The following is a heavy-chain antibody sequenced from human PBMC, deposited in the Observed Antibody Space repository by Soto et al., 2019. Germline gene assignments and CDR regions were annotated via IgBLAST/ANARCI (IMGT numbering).Heavy chain of an antibody. V-gene: IGHV3-30*09. Sequence: VQLVESGGGEVQPGRSLRLSCAASGFKYTDFALHWVRQAPGKGLEWVAIISYDGCDKYYADSVKGRFVISRDNPKNTLYLEMNSLRPEDTAVYFCARRAWDSYYAIDVWGQGTTVTVFS. D-gene: IGHD3-22*01. CDR1: GFKYTDFA. J-gene: IGHJ6*02. CDR3: ARRAWDSYYAIDV. CDR2: ISYDGCDK.